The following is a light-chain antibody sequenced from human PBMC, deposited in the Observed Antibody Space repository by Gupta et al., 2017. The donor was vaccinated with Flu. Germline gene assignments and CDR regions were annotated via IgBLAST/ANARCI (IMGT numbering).Light chain of an antibody. V-gene: IGKV1-33*01. CDR2: DAS. J-gene: IGKJ3*01. Sequence: DTQMNQSPSSLSAYVGDSVIITCQASQDISNYLNWYQQKSGKAPKLLIYDASNLETGVPARFSGSGSGTDFTFTISSLQPEDIATYYCQQYANVPPTFGPGTTVDIK. CDR1: QDISNY. CDR3: QQYANVPPT.